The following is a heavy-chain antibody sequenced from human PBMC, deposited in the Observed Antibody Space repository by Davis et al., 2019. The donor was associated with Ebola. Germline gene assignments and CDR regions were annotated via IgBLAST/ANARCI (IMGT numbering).Heavy chain of an antibody. J-gene: IGHJ4*02. D-gene: IGHD3-10*01. V-gene: IGHV1-3*01. CDR1: GGTFSSYA. CDR3: ARGYYYGLGSPYDY. CDR2: INAGNGNT. Sequence: AASVKVSCKASGGTFSSYAMHWVRQAPGQRLEWMGWINAGNGNTKYSQKFQGRVTITRDTSASTAYMELSSLRSEDTAVYYCARGYYYGLGSPYDYWGQGTLVTVSS.